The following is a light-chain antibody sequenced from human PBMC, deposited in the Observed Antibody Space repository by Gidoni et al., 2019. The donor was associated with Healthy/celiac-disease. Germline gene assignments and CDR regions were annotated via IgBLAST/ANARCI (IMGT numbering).Light chain of an antibody. CDR3: QQYNSVPWT. CDR1: QGFSNY. Sequence: DIQMSQSQSSLSAAVGDRVTITGRASQGFSNYLAWYQQKPGKVPKLLIYAASTLQSGVPSRFSGSGSGTDFTLNISSLQPEDVAIYYCQQYNSVPWTFGQGTKVDIK. CDR2: AAS. V-gene: IGKV1-27*01. J-gene: IGKJ1*01.